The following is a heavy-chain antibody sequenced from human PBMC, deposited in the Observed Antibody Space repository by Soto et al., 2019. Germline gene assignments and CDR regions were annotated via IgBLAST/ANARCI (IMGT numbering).Heavy chain of an antibody. CDR3: AREILLGGNNWFDP. Sequence: GGSLRLSCAASGFTFSSNWLSWVRQAPGKGLEWVANIKQDGSEKYYVDSVKGRFTISRDNAKNSLYLQMNSLRAEDTAVYYCAREILLGGNNWFDPWGQGTLVTVSS. V-gene: IGHV3-7*01. CDR1: GFTFSSNW. D-gene: IGHD1-26*01. CDR2: IKQDGSEK. J-gene: IGHJ5*02.